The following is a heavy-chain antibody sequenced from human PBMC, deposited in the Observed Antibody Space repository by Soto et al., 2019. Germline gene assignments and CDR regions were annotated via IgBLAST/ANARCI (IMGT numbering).Heavy chain of an antibody. J-gene: IGHJ3*02. CDR1: GFTFSSYA. V-gene: IGHV3-23*01. CDR3: AKTANGWFSAFDI. D-gene: IGHD6-19*01. Sequence: EVQLLESGGGLVQPGGSLRLSCAASGFTFSSYAMSWVRQAPGKGLEWVSAISGSGGTTYYAGSVKGRFTFSRDNSKNTLYLQMNGLRAEDPAVYYCAKTANGWFSAFDIWGQGTMVTVSS. CDR2: ISGSGGTT.